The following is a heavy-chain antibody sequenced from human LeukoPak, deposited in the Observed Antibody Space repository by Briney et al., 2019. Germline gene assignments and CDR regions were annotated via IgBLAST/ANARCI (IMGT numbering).Heavy chain of an antibody. V-gene: IGHV3-7*01. CDR2: INADGTYK. CDR3: GRGHFGLDV. CDR1: GFDFSQSW. Sequence: GGSLRLSCAASGFDFSQSWMTWVRQAPGEGLEWVAHINADGTYKDYVDAAKGRVTISRDNAANSVSLQMNSLRVEDTAVYYCGRGHFGLDVWGQGTTVTVS. J-gene: IGHJ6*02.